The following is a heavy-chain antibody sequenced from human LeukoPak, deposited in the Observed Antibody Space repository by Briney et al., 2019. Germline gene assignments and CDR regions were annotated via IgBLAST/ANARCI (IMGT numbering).Heavy chain of an antibody. CDR2: IRYDGSNK. J-gene: IGHJ6*03. CDR1: GFTFSSYG. D-gene: IGHD6-13*01. CDR3: ARERRLTGYSSSWYSYYYYYMDV. Sequence: GGSLRLSCAASGFTFSSYGMHWVRQAPGKGLEWVAFIRYDGSNKYYADSVKGRFTISRDNAKNSLYLQMNSLRAEDTAVYYCARERRLTGYSSSWYSYYYYYMDVWGKGTTVTVSS. V-gene: IGHV3-30*02.